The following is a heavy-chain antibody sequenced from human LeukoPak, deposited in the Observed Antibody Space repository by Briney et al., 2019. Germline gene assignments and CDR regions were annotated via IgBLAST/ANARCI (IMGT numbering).Heavy chain of an antibody. CDR3: ARVRSEMVRGVIITNWFDP. CDR2: IYHSGST. D-gene: IGHD3-10*01. J-gene: IGHJ5*02. V-gene: IGHV4-38-2*01. Sequence: SETLSLTCAVYGGSFSGYYWGWIRQPPGKGLEWMGSIYHSGSTYYNPSLKSRVTISVDTSKNQFSLKLSSVTAADTAVYYCARVRSEMVRGVIITNWFDPWGQGTLVTVSS. CDR1: GGSFSGYY.